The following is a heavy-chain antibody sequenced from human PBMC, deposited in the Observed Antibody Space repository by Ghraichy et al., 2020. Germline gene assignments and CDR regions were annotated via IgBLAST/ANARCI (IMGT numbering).Heavy chain of an antibody. CDR3: ARAPHSAVLAALDY. V-gene: IGHV4-59*01. CDR2: MSYSGST. CDR1: GGSISDYY. Sequence: SQTLSLTCAVSGGSISDYYWNWIRQPPGKGLEWIGYMSYSGSTNYNPSLESRLTMSVDTSRNLFSLALASVTSAATAVYYCARAPHSAVLAALDYWGQGTLVTVSS. D-gene: IGHD3-9*01. J-gene: IGHJ4*02.